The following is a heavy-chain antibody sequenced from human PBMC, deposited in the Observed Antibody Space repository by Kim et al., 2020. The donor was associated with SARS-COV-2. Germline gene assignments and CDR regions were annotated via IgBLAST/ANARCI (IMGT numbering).Heavy chain of an antibody. D-gene: IGHD2-21*02. CDR3: ARLGPVTANYYYGMDV. CDR2: IYTGATT. Sequence: GGSLRLSCAPSGFIVSNTYLSWVSQAPGKGLEWVSVIYTGATTYYADSVKGRFTISRDNSRNTVYLQMNSLRADETAVYYCARLGPVTANYYYGMDVWG. CDR1: GFIVSNTY. V-gene: IGHV3-53*01. J-gene: IGHJ6*02.